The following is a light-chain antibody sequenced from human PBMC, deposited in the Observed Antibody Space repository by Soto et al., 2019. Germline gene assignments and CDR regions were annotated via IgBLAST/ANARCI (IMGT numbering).Light chain of an antibody. V-gene: IGLV2-14*01. CDR2: EVS. Sequence: QSALTQPASVSGSPGQSITISCTGTSSDVGGYNYVSWYQQHPGKAPKLMIYEVSNRPSGVSNRFSGSKSGNTASLTISGLQAEDEADYYCAAWDDSLSEVFGTGTKLTVL. J-gene: IGLJ1*01. CDR1: SSDVGGYNY. CDR3: AAWDDSLSEV.